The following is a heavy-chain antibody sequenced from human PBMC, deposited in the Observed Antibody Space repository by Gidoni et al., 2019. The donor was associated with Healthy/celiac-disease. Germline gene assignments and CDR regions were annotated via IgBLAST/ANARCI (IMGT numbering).Heavy chain of an antibody. CDR1: GGSISRVGYY. CDR2: IYYSGST. V-gene: IGHV4-31*03. J-gene: IGHJ3*02. Sequence: QVHLQESGPGLVKPSQTLSLTCTVSGGSISRVGYYWCWIRQHPGKGLEWFGYIYYSGSTYYNPSLKSRVTISVDTSKNQFSLKLSSVTAADTAVYYCARGHGSHDAFDIWGQGTMVTVSS. CDR3: ARGHGSHDAFDI. D-gene: IGHD3-10*01.